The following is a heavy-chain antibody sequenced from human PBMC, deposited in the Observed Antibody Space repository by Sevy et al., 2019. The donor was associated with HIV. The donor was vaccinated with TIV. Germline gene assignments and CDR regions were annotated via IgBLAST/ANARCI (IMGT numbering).Heavy chain of an antibody. CDR1: GYTFTSYG. CDR2: ISAYNGNT. CDR3: ARGPSKTTVTTVDY. V-gene: IGHV1-18*01. Sequence: ASLKVSCKASGYTFTSYGISWVRQAPGQGLEWMGWISAYNGNTNYAQKLQGRVTMTTDTSTSTAYMELRSLRSDDTAVYYCARGPSKTTVTTVDYWGQGTLVTVSS. J-gene: IGHJ4*02. D-gene: IGHD4-17*01.